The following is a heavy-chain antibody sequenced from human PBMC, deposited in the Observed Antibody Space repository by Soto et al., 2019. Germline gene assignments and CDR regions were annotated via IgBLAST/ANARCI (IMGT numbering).Heavy chain of an antibody. CDR1: GYTFTGYY. D-gene: IGHD3-9*01. Sequence: ASVKVSCKASGYTFTGYYMHWVRQAPGQGLEWMGWINPNSGGTNYAQKFQGRVTMTRDTSISTAYMELSRLRSDDTAVYYCARDLVAYYDILTGYYRRYYYYGMDVWGQGTTVTVSS. CDR3: ARDLVAYYDILTGYYRRYYYYGMDV. J-gene: IGHJ6*02. V-gene: IGHV1-2*02. CDR2: INPNSGGT.